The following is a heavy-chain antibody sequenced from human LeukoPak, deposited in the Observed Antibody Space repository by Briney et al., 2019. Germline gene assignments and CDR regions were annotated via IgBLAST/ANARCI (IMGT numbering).Heavy chain of an antibody. V-gene: IGHV1-8*01. Sequence: ASVKVSCKASGYTFTSYDINWVRQATGQGLEWVGWMNPNSGNTGYAQKFQGRVTMTRNTSISTAYMELSSLRSEDTDGYYCARQTYYYDSSGYSGYWGQGTLVTVSS. D-gene: IGHD3-22*01. CDR3: ARQTYYYDSSGYSGY. CDR2: MNPNSGNT. J-gene: IGHJ4*02. CDR1: GYTFTSYD.